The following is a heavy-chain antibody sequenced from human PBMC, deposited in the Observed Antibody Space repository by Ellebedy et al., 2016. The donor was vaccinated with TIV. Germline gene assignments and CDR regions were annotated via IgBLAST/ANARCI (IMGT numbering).Heavy chain of an antibody. CDR1: GFSSSDYY. CDR3: ARISSGRSFYGMDV. V-gene: IGHV3-11*01. D-gene: IGHD6-19*01. CDR2: ISDSGSMI. J-gene: IGHJ6*02. Sequence: GGSLRLSXPVPGFSSSDYYRSWIRQAPGKGLEWVSYISDSGSMIHYADSVKGRFTISRDNSKNSLYLQMNNLRAEDTAVYYCARISSGRSFYGMDVWGQGTTVTVSS.